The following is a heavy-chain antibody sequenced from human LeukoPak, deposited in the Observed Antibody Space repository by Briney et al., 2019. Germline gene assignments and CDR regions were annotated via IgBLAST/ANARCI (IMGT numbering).Heavy chain of an antibody. V-gene: IGHV3-23*01. CDR1: GFTFSSYA. D-gene: IGHD3-10*01. CDR3: AEVSGSGTYFPEY. J-gene: IGHJ4*02. CDR2: ISGSGTST. Sequence: PGGSLRLSCAASGFTFSSYAMAWVRQAPGKGLEWVSAISGSGTSTYYADSVKGRLTISRDNSKNTLYLQMNSLRAEDTAIYYCAEVSGSGTYFPEYWGQGTLVTVSS.